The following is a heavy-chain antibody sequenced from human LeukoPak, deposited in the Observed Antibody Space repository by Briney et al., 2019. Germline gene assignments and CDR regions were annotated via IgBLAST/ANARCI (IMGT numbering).Heavy chain of an antibody. Sequence: ASVKVSCKASGGTFSSYAISWVRQAPGQGLEWMGGIIPIFGTANYAQKFQGRVTITTDESTSTAYMELSSLRSEDTAVYYCARGPELERFDYWGRGTLVTVSS. CDR1: GGTFSSYA. CDR2: IIPIFGTA. CDR3: ARGPELERFDY. J-gene: IGHJ4*02. D-gene: IGHD1-1*01. V-gene: IGHV1-69*05.